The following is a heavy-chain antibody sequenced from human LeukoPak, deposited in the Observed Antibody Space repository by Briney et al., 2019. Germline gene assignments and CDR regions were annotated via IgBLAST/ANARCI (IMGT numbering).Heavy chain of an antibody. V-gene: IGHV3-30*18. CDR1: GFTFSNFN. CDR2: TSREGTNE. Sequence: PGGSLRLSCAASGFTFSNFNMHWVRRAPGEGLGWVALTSREGTNEYYADSVKGRFTISRDNSKNSLYLQMNGLRVEDTAVYYCAKDLGYSQGHGFGHWGQGTPVTVSS. D-gene: IGHD5-18*01. J-gene: IGHJ5*02. CDR3: AKDLGYSQGHGFGH.